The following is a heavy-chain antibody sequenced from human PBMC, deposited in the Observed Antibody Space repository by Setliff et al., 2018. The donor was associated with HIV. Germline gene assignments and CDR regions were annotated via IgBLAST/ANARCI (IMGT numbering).Heavy chain of an antibody. V-gene: IGHV1-18*01. Sequence: ASVKVSCKTSGYTFTTYSIHWVRQAPGQSLEWMGWINTYNSQTNYAHKLQGRVTMTADTSTNTAYMDLKSLRSDDTALYYCAKDRSPADPVAGLDYWGQGTLVTVSS. D-gene: IGHD6-19*01. CDR1: GYTFTTYS. CDR2: INTYNSQT. CDR3: AKDRSPADPVAGLDY. J-gene: IGHJ4*02.